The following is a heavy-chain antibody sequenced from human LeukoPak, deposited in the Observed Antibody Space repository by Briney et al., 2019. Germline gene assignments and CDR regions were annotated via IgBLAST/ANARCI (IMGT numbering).Heavy chain of an antibody. V-gene: IGHV1-2*06. CDR2: INPKSGGT. J-gene: IGHJ4*02. D-gene: IGHD6-19*01. Sequence: ASVKVSCKTSGYTFTGYYMHWVRQAPGQGLEWMGRINPKSGGTDYAQKFQGRVTMTRDTSISTAYMALSRLRSDATAVYYCAASIALTGNFFDYWGQGTLVTVSS. CDR1: GYTFTGYY. CDR3: AASIALTGNFFDY.